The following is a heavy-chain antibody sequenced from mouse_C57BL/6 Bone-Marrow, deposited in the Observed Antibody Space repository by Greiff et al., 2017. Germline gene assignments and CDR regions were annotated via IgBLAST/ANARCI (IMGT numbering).Heavy chain of an antibody. CDR1: GYSFTGYY. Sequence: EVQVVESGPELVKPGASVKISCKASGYSFTGYYMNWVKQSPEKSLEWIGEINPSTGGTTYNQKFKAKATLTVDKSSSTAYMQLKSLTSEASAVYYGASAYYSNYDWYFDVWGKGTTVTVSS. J-gene: IGHJ1*03. D-gene: IGHD2-5*01. CDR2: INPSTGGT. V-gene: IGHV1-42*01. CDR3: ASAYYSNYDWYFDV.